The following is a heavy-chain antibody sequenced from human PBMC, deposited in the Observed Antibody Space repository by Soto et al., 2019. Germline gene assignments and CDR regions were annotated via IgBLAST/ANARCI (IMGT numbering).Heavy chain of an antibody. J-gene: IGHJ4*02. Sequence: GASVKVSCKASGGTFSSYAISWVRQAPGQGLEWMGGIIPIFGTANYAQKFQGRVTITADESTSTAYMELSSLRSEDTAVYYCARGVNWDDVGAPFDYWGQGTLVTVSS. CDR2: IIPIFGTA. V-gene: IGHV1-69*13. CDR1: GGTFSSYA. D-gene: IGHD1-1*01. CDR3: ARGVNWDDVGAPFDY.